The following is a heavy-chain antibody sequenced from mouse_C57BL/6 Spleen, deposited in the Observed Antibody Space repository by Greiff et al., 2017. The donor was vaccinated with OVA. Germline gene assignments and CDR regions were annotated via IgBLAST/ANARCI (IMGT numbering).Heavy chain of an antibody. CDR3: FTIDY. J-gene: IGHJ2*01. CDR1: GYTFTSYW. CDR2: IDPSDSYT. V-gene: IGHV1-50*01. D-gene: IGHD2-12*01. Sequence: QVQLQQSGAELVKPGASVKLSCKASGYTFTSYWMQWVKQRPGQGLEWIGEIDPSDSYTNYNQKFKGKATLTVDTSSSTAYMQLSSLTSEDSAVYYCFTIDYWGQGTTLTVSS.